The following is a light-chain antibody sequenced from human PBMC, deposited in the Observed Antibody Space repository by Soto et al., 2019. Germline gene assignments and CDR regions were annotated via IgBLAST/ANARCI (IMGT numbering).Light chain of an antibody. Sequence: AIQMTQSPSSLSASVGDRVTITCRASEDIRKELSWYQQKPGKAPNVLIYGASSSQSGVPSRFSGSGSGTDFTLTISSLQPEDFATYYCLQDHNYPRTFGQGNKVEVK. CDR1: EDIRKE. CDR2: GAS. V-gene: IGKV1-6*01. J-gene: IGKJ1*01. CDR3: LQDHNYPRT.